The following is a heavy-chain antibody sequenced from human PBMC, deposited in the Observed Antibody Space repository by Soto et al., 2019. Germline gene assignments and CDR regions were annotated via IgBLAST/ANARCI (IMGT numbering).Heavy chain of an antibody. CDR2: IGTSSSYI. CDR1: GFTFSSYT. D-gene: IGHD4-17*01. Sequence: EVQLVESGGGLVKPGGSLRLSCAASGFTFSSYTMNWVRQAQGRGLEWVSSIGTSSSYIYYADSVKGRFTISRDNAKNSLFLQMNSLRADDTAVYYCARDSVRDYLYYYYGMDVWGQGTTVTVSS. CDR3: ARDSVRDYLYYYYGMDV. V-gene: IGHV3-21*01. J-gene: IGHJ6*02.